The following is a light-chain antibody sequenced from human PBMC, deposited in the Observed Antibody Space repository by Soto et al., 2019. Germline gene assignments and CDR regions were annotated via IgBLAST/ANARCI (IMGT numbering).Light chain of an antibody. V-gene: IGKV4-1*01. CDR1: QSVLHSSKNVNY. CDR2: WAS. Sequence: DIMMTQSPDSLAVSLGERATVNCKSSQSVLHSSKNVNYLAWYQQKPGQPPKLLIYWASTRQSGVPDRFSGSGSGADFTLTIRSLQPEDVAVYYCQQYSITPWTFGQGTKVEVK. J-gene: IGKJ1*01. CDR3: QQYSITPWT.